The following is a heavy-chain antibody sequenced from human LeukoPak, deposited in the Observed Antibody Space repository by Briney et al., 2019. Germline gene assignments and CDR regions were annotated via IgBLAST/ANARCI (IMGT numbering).Heavy chain of an antibody. CDR1: GYTFTGYY. V-gene: IGHV1-2*02. CDR3: ARALPGAQGMDV. CDR2: INPNSGGT. J-gene: IGHJ6*02. Sequence: ASVKVSCKASGYTFTGYYMHWVRQAPGQGLDGMGWINPNSGGTNYAQKFQGRVTMTRETSISTAYMELSRLRSDDTAVYYCARALPGAQGMDVWGQGTTVTVSS.